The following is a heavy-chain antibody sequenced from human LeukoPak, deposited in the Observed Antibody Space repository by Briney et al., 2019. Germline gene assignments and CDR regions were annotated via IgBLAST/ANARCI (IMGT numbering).Heavy chain of an antibody. CDR1: GFTFSSYS. CDR2: ISSSSSYI. D-gene: IGHD1-1*01. CDR3: ARDREPWKHDAFDI. J-gene: IGHJ3*02. Sequence: GGSLRLSCAASGFTFSSYSMNWVRQAPGKGLEWVSSISSSSSYIYYADSVKGRFTISRDNAKNSLYLQMNSLRAEDTAVYYCARDREPWKHDAFDIWGQGTMVTXXS. V-gene: IGHV3-21*01.